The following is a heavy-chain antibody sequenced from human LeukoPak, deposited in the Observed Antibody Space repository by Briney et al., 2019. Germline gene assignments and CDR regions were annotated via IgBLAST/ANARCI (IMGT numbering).Heavy chain of an antibody. CDR2: ISYSGSYI. CDR1: GFTFSTYN. V-gene: IGHV3-21*01. J-gene: IGHJ5*02. CDR3: VRVATPGRNNWFDP. D-gene: IGHD6-13*01. Sequence: PGGSLRLSCAASGFTFSTYNMNWVRQAPGKGLEWVSSISYSGSYIFYADSVKGRFTISRDNANNSLYLQMNSLRAEDTAVYYYVRVATPGRNNWFDPWGQGTLVTVSS.